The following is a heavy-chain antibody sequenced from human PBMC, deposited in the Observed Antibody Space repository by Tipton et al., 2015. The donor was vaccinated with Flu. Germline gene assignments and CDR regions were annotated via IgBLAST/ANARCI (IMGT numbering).Heavy chain of an antibody. CDR3: ARAFSSSWYSYYYYYYMDV. CDR2: INHSGST. Sequence: TLSLTCAVYGGSFSGYYWSWIRQPPGKGLEWIGEINHSGSTNYNPSLKSRVTISVDTSKNQFSLKLSSVTAADTAVYYCARAFSSSWYSYYYYYYMDVWGKGTTVTVSS. J-gene: IGHJ6*03. CDR1: GGSFSGYY. V-gene: IGHV4-34*01. D-gene: IGHD6-13*01.